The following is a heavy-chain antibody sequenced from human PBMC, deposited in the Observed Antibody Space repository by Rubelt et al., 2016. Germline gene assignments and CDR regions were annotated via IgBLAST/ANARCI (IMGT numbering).Heavy chain of an antibody. Sequence: QVQLVQSGAEVKKPGASVKVSCKASGYTFTSYYMHWVRQAPGQGLEWMGIINPSGGSTSYAQKFRGRVTMTRETSTSTVDMELSSLRSEDTAVYYCARTKTVEMATIPLAYWGQGTLVTVSS. CDR2: INPSGGST. J-gene: IGHJ4*02. V-gene: IGHV1-46*01. CDR1: GYTFTSYY. CDR3: ARTKTVEMATIPLAY. D-gene: IGHD5-24*01.